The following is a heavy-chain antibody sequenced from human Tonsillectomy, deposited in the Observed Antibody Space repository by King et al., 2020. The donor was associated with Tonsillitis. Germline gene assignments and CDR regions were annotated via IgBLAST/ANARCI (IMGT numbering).Heavy chain of an antibody. CDR3: ARALYRYSATIFDY. V-gene: IGHV3-20*01. CDR1: GFTYGDYG. J-gene: IGHJ4*02. Sequence: VQLVESGGGVVRPGGSLRLSCEASGFTYGDYGMNWVRQAPGKGLEWVSGINWNGGSTGYADSVKGRFTISRDNAKNSLHLQMNSLRDEDTALYHCARALYRYSATIFDYGGQGTLVTVS. D-gene: IGHD4-11*01. CDR2: INWNGGST.